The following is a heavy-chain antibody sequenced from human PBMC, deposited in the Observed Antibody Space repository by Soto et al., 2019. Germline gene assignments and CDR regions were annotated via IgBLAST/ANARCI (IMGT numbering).Heavy chain of an antibody. CDR2: ISYDGSNK. J-gene: IGHJ3*01. Sequence: PGGSLRLSCAASGFTFSSYGMHWVRQAPGKGLEWVAVISYDGSNKYYEDSVKGRLTISRENSKNTLYLQMNSLRGEDTAVYYCAKDNGRVGDWLRPADASDSWGQGPMVTLAS. D-gene: IGHD5-12*01. V-gene: IGHV3-30*18. CDR1: GFTFSSYG. CDR3: AKDNGRVGDWLRPADASDS.